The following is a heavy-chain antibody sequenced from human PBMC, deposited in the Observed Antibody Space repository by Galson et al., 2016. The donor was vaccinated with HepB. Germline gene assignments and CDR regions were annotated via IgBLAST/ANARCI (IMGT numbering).Heavy chain of an antibody. CDR2: FYSDGS. Sequence: TLSLTCSVSGGSISHGSYSRSWIRQPAGKGLEWIGRFYSDGSTDHNPNYNPSLKSRVPISIDLSKNQFSLKLSSVTASDTAVYYCAGYCSSANCDYGNNFDPWGQGTLVTVSS. CDR1: GGSISHGSYS. CDR3: AGYCSSANCDYGNNFDP. D-gene: IGHD2-2*01. V-gene: IGHV4-61*02. J-gene: IGHJ5*02.